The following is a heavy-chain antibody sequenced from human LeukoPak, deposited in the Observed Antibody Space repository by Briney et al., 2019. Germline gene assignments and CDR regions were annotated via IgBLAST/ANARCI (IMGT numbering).Heavy chain of an antibody. CDR2: IRFDGRNK. CDR1: GFTFSSYA. D-gene: IGHD1-14*01. CDR3: AKRKPYYYYYMDV. J-gene: IGHJ6*03. Sequence: GGSLRLSCAASGFTFSSYAMHWVRQAPGKGLGWVAFIRFDGRNKYYADSVKGRFTISRDNSKNTLYLQMNSLRAEDTAVYYCAKRKPYYYYYMDVWGKGTTVTVSS. V-gene: IGHV3-30*02.